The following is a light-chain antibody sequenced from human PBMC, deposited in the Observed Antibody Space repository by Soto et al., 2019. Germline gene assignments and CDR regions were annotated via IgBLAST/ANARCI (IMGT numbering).Light chain of an antibody. J-gene: IGKJ1*01. CDR3: QQYKT. CDR2: KAS. CDR1: QDISNY. Sequence: DIQMTQSPSSLSASVGDRVTITCQASQDISNYLNWYQQKPGKAPRLLIYKASSLASGVPSRFSGSGSGTEFTLTISSLQPDDFATYYCQQYKTFGQGTRVEIK. V-gene: IGKV1-5*03.